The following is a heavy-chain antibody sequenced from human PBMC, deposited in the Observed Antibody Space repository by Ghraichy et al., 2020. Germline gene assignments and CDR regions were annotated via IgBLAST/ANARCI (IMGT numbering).Heavy chain of an antibody. CDR3: AKRHYYDSGTYNW. Sequence: GGSLRLSCVASGFDFNNYDMTWVRQAPGKGLEWVSGLSGSGDSAHYADSVKGRFTISRDNSKNTLYLQMNNARAEDTAVYYCAKRHYYDSGTYNWWGQGTLVTVSS. CDR1: GFDFNNYD. D-gene: IGHD3-10*01. V-gene: IGHV3-23*01. J-gene: IGHJ4*02. CDR2: LSGSGDSA.